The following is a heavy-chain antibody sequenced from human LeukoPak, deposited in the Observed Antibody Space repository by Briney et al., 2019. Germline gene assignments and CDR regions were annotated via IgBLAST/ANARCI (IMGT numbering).Heavy chain of an antibody. J-gene: IGHJ3*02. Sequence: GGSLRLSCAASGFTFSSHAMHWVRQAPGKGLEWGAVISYDGRDKDYADSVKGRFTISRDNSKNTLFLQMSSLRTEDTAVYYCAKGMSGSLGAFDIWGQGTMITVSS. D-gene: IGHD1-26*01. V-gene: IGHV3-30-3*01. CDR2: ISYDGRDK. CDR3: AKGMSGSLGAFDI. CDR1: GFTFSSHA.